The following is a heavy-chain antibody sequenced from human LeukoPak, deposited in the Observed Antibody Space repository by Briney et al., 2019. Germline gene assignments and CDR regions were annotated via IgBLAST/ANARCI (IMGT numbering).Heavy chain of an antibody. CDR2: ISSSSSTI. CDR3: ARVPHYYDSSGYSSDY. D-gene: IGHD3-22*01. V-gene: IGHV3-48*01. Sequence: PGSSLRLSCAASGFTFRIYAMSWVRQAPGKGLEWVSYISSSSSTIYYADSVKGRFTISRDNAKNSLYLQMNSLRAEDTAVYYCARVPHYYDSSGYSSDYWGQGTLVTVSS. CDR1: GFTFRIYA. J-gene: IGHJ4*02.